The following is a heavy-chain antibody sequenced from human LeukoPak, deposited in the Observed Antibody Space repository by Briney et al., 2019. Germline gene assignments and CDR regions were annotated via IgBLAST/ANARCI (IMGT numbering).Heavy chain of an antibody. CDR1: GFTFSSYS. V-gene: IGHV3-21*01. Sequence: GGSLRLSCAASGFTFSSYSMNWVRQAPGKGLEWVSVISSSSSYIYYADSVKGRFTISRDNAKNSLYLQMNSLRAEDTAVYYCARAGQGYCTSASCYLSLDNWGQGTLVTVSS. CDR3: ARAGQGYCTSASCYLSLDN. CDR2: ISSSSSYI. D-gene: IGHD2-2*01. J-gene: IGHJ4*02.